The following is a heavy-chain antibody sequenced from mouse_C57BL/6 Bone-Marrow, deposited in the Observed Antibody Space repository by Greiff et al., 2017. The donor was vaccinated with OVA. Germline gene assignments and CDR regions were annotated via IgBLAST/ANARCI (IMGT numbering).Heavy chain of an antibody. CDR3: ARDEDITTGDYAMDY. D-gene: IGHD1-1*01. V-gene: IGHV1-64*01. J-gene: IGHJ4*01. CDR2: IHPNSGST. CDR1: GYTFTSYW. Sequence: QVQLQQPGAELVKPGASVKLSCKASGYTFTSYWMHWVKQRPGQGLEWIGMIHPNSGSTNYNEKFKSKATLTVDKSSSTAYMQLSSLTSEDSAVYYCARDEDITTGDYAMDYWGQGTSVTVSS.